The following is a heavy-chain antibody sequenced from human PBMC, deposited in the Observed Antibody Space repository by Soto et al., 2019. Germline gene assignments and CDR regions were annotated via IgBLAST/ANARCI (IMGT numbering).Heavy chain of an antibody. CDR2: IYYSGST. J-gene: IGHJ5*02. CDR3: ARGGSATSTNNWFDP. V-gene: IGHV4-31*03. Sequence: PSETLSLTCTVSGGSISSGGYYWSWIRQHPGKGLEWIGYIYYSGSTYYNPSLKSRVTISVDTSKNQFSLKLSSVTAADTAVYYCARGGSATSTNNWFDPWGQGTLVTVSS. CDR1: GGSISSGGYY. D-gene: IGHD5-12*01.